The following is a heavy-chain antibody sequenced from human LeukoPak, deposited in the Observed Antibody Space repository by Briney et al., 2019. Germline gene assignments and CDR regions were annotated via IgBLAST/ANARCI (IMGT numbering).Heavy chain of an antibody. D-gene: IGHD3-3*01. CDR2: ISSSSSYI. V-gene: IGHV3-21*01. CDR3: ARVPIFGVVIWVYYFDY. Sequence: GGSLRLSCAASGFTFSSYSMNWVRQAPGKGLEWVSSISSSSSYIYYADSVKGRFTISRDNAKNSLYLQMNSLRAEDTAVYYCARVPIFGVVIWVYYFDYWGQGTLVTVSS. CDR1: GFTFSSYS. J-gene: IGHJ4*02.